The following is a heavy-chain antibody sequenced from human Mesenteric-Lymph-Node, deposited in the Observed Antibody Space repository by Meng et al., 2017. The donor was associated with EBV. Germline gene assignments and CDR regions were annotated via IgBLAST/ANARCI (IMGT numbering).Heavy chain of an antibody. J-gene: IGHJ4*02. CDR1: GGSFSGYY. V-gene: IGHV4-34*01. CDR3: ARVSLIWGGATL. D-gene: IGHD3-16*01. Sequence: QVQLQQWGAGLLKPSETLPLTCAVYGGSFSGYYWSWIRQPPGKGLEWIGEINHSGSTNYNPSLKSRVTISVDTSKNQFSLKLSSVTAADTAVYYCARVSLIWGGATLWGQGTLVTVSS. CDR2: INHSGST.